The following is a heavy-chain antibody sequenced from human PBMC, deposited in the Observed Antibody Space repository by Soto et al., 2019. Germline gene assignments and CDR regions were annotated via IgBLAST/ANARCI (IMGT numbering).Heavy chain of an antibody. J-gene: IGHJ4*02. V-gene: IGHV3-23*04. Sequence: EVQLVESGGGLVQRGGSLRLSCAASGFTFRGFGMSWVRQAPGKGLEWVSAIDGDGGSTYYADSVTGRFIISRDNAKNALYLEMNSLRDEDTAVYYCAKVVKMVTVRGYFDYWGQGTVVTVSS. CDR3: AKVVKMVTVRGYFDY. CDR2: IDGDGGST. CDR1: GFTFRGFG. D-gene: IGHD5-18*01.